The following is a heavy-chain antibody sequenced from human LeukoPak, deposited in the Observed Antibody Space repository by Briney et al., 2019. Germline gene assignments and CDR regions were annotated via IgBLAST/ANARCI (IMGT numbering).Heavy chain of an antibody. CDR2: ISWNSGSI. Sequence: GGSLRLSCAASGLTFTDYWMHWVRQAPGKGLEWVSGISWNSGSIGYADSVKGRFTISRDNAKNSLYLQMNSLRAEDTALYYCAKAPGYSSSWFPFDYWGQGTLVTVSS. J-gene: IGHJ4*02. CDR1: GLTFTDYW. CDR3: AKAPGYSSSWFPFDY. V-gene: IGHV3-9*01. D-gene: IGHD6-13*01.